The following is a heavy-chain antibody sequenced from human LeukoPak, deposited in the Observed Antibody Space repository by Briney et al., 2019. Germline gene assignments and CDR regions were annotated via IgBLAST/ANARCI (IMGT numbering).Heavy chain of an antibody. J-gene: IGHJ4*02. CDR1: GFTFTSYS. CDR2: ISSASNTT. V-gene: IGHV3-48*04. Sequence: GGSPRLSCAASGFTFTSYSLNWVRQAPGKGLEWVSYISSASNTTHYADSVKGRFTISRDNAKSSLYLQMNSLRAEDTAVYYCARGPQAGEWLRFWGQGTLVTVSS. CDR3: ARGPQAGEWLRF. D-gene: IGHD3-3*01.